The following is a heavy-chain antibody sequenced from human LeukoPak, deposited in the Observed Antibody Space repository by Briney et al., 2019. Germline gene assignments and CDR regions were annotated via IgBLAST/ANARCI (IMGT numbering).Heavy chain of an antibody. J-gene: IGHJ5*02. V-gene: IGHV4-34*01. Sequence: SETLSLTCAVYGGSFSGYYWSWIRQPPGKGLEWIGEINHSGSTNYNPSLKSRVTISVDTSENQFSLKLSSVTAADTAVYYCARGRYDFWSGYYRAGNWFDPWGQGTLVTVSS. CDR1: GGSFSGYY. CDR2: INHSGST. CDR3: ARGRYDFWSGYYRAGNWFDP. D-gene: IGHD3-3*01.